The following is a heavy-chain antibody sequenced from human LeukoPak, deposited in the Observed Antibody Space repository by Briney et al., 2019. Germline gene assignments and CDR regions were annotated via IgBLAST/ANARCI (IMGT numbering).Heavy chain of an antibody. Sequence: SETLSLTCTVSGGSISSYYWSWIRQPPGKGLEWIGYIYYSGSTNYNPSPKSRVTISVDTSKNQFSLKLSSVTAADTAVYYCARALAGAHYDILTGLFDYWGQGTLVTVSS. V-gene: IGHV4-59*01. CDR1: GGSISSYY. CDR2: IYYSGST. J-gene: IGHJ4*02. CDR3: ARALAGAHYDILTGLFDY. D-gene: IGHD3-9*01.